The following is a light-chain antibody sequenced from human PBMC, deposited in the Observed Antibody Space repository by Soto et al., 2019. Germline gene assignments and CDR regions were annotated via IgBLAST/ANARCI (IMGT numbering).Light chain of an antibody. CDR3: QQSYSTTWT. J-gene: IGKJ1*01. CDR2: AAS. Sequence: DIQMTQSPSSLSASVGDRVTITCLASQAISTYLNWYQQKPGKAPKLLIYAASSLQSGVPSRFSGSGSETDFTLTISSLQPEDFATYSCQQSYSTTWTFGQGTKVDIK. CDR1: QAISTY. V-gene: IGKV1-39*01.